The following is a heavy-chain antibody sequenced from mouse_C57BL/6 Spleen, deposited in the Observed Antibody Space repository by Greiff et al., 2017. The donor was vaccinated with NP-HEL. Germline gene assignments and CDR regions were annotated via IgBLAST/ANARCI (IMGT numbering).Heavy chain of an antibody. CDR1: GYTFTSYW. CDR2: IDPSDSYT. Sequence: QVQLKQPGAELVKPGASVKLSCKASGYTFTSYWMQWVKQRPGQGLEWIGEIDPSDSYTNYNQKFKGKATLTVDTSSSTAYMQLSSLTSEDSAVYYCASPTTVVARYWYFDVWGTGTTVTVSS. J-gene: IGHJ1*03. V-gene: IGHV1-50*01. D-gene: IGHD1-1*01. CDR3: ASPTTVVARYWYFDV.